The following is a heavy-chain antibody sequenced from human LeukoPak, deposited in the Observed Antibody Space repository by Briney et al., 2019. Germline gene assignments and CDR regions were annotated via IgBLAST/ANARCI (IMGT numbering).Heavy chain of an antibody. V-gene: IGHV4-34*01. J-gene: IGHJ4*02. D-gene: IGHD3-10*01. CDR1: GGPFSGHY. Sequence: SETLSLTCAVFGGPFSGHYWSWIRQPPGKGLEWIGESSHSGSTNYNPSLKSRVTIPVDTSKNQFSLMLNSVTAADTAVYYCARGGSGTGSYYYWGQGALVTVSS. CDR3: ARGGSGTGSYYY. CDR2: SSHSGST.